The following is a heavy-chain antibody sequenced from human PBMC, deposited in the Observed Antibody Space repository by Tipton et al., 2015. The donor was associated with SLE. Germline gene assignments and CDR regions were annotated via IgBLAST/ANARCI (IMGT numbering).Heavy chain of an antibody. Sequence: TLSLTCTVSAGSISSGSYSWNWIRQPAGKGLEWIGRINTSGRTNYNPSLKSRVAISVDTSKNQFSLKLTSVTAADTAVYYCARGLLTWRGAVVGVDVWGQGTTVNVSS. CDR2: INTSGRT. J-gene: IGHJ6*02. D-gene: IGHD2-21*01. V-gene: IGHV4-61*02. CDR3: ARGLLTWRGAVVGVDV. CDR1: AGSISSGSYS.